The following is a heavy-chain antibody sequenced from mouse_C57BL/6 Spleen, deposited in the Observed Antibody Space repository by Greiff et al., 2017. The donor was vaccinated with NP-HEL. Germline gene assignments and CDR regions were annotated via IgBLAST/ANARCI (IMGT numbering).Heavy chain of an antibody. Sequence: QVQLQQSGPELVKPGASVKISCKASGYAFSSSWMNWVKQRPGKGLEWIGRIYPGDGDTNYNGKFKGKATLTADKSSSTAYMQLSSLTSEDSAVYFCASPAYYSNYVAYWGQGTLVTVSA. V-gene: IGHV1-82*01. CDR1: GYAFSSSW. CDR2: IYPGDGDT. CDR3: ASPAYYSNYVAY. J-gene: IGHJ3*01. D-gene: IGHD2-5*01.